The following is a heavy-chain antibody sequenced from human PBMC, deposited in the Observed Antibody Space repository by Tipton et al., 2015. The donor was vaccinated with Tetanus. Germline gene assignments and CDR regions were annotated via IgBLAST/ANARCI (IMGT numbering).Heavy chain of an antibody. J-gene: IGHJ6*02. CDR3: ARGGYDSDTYSYYYYSMDV. CDR2: VIPIFRTT. CDR1: GGAFSSSA. V-gene: IGHV1-69*06. Sequence: QSGPEVKKPGSSVKVSCKASGGAFSSSAFSWVRQAPGQGLEWMGGVIPIFRTTTYAQKFQGTVTITADKSTSTVYMELSSLRSEDPATYYCARGGYDSDTYSYYYYSMDVWGQGTTVTVSS. D-gene: IGHD3-22*01.